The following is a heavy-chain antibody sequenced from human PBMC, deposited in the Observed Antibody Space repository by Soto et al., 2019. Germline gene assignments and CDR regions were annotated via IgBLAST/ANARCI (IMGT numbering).Heavy chain of an antibody. CDR3: ARFPCSGGSCYRYYYYYGMDV. J-gene: IGHJ6*02. CDR2: IKRDGSEK. CDR1: GFTFSSYW. D-gene: IGHD2-15*01. V-gene: IGHV3-7*01. Sequence: GGSLRLSCAASGFTFSSYWMSWVRQAPGKGLEWVANIKRDGSEKYYVDSVKGRFTISRDNAKNSLYLQMNSLRAEDTAVYYCARFPCSGGSCYRYYYYYGMDVWGQGTTVTVSS.